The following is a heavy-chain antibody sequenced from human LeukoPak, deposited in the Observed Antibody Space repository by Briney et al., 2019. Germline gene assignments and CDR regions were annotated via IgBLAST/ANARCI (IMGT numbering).Heavy chain of an antibody. Sequence: SETLSLTCTVSNYSISTDYYWGWIRQPPGEGLEWIGTMYHSGSTYYNPSLKSRVTISVDTSKNQFSLKLSSVTAADTAVYYCARYDVWGSYRAFDYWGQGTLVTVSS. CDR1: NYSISTDYY. D-gene: IGHD3-16*02. J-gene: IGHJ4*02. CDR2: MYHSGST. CDR3: ARYDVWGSYRAFDY. V-gene: IGHV4-38-2*02.